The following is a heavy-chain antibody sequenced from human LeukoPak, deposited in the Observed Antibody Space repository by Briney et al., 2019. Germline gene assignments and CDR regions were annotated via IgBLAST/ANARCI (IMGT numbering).Heavy chain of an antibody. V-gene: IGHV3-64*01. CDR1: GFTFSSYA. CDR3: ARGGSGYIRPIDY. Sequence: PGGSLRLSCAASGFTFSSYAMHWVRQAPGKGLEYVSAISSNGGSTYYANSVKGRFTISRDNSKNTLYLQMNSLRAEDTAVYYCARGGSGYIRPIDYWGQGTLVTVSS. CDR2: ISSNGGST. J-gene: IGHJ4*02. D-gene: IGHD3-22*01.